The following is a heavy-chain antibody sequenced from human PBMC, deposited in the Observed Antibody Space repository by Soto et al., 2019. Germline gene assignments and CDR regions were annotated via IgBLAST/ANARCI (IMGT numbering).Heavy chain of an antibody. J-gene: IGHJ6*02. Sequence: PGGSLRLSCAASGFTFGNYGMHWVRQPPGKGLEWVSCILYDGSDKYYADSVKGRFTISRGGSKNTLYLQMDSLRPEGTAVYYCEKWGELSHNPGGNYYYGMDVWGQGTTVTVS. CDR1: GFTFGNYG. V-gene: IGHV3-30*18. D-gene: IGHD3-16*01. CDR2: ILYDGSDK. CDR3: EKWGELSHNPGGNYYYGMDV.